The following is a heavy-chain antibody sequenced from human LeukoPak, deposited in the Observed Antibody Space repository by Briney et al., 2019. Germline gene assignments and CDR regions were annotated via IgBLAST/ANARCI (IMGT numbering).Heavy chain of an antibody. CDR1: GFTLSSYW. CDR2: ISIDGSYT. J-gene: IGHJ6*02. Sequence: GGSLRLSCAASGFTLSSYWMHWVRQVPGKGLAWVSVISIDGSYTKYADSVKGRFTISRDNAKNTLHLQMNSLRAEDTTAYYCARSNYYGMDVWGQGTTVTVS. V-gene: IGHV3-74*01. CDR3: ARSNYYGMDV.